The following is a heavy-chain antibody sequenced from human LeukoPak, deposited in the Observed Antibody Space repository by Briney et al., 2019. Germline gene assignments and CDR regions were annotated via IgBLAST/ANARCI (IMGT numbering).Heavy chain of an antibody. V-gene: IGHV3-7*01. CDR1: GFTFSSYW. CDR3: ARFIAAPYYFDY. CDR2: IKQDGSEK. J-gene: IGHJ4*02. D-gene: IGHD6-13*01. Sequence: GGSLRLSCAASGFTFSSYWMSWVRQAPGKGLEWVANIKQDGSEKNSVDSVKGRFTISRDNAKNSLYLQMNSLRAEDTAVYYCARFIAAPYYFDYWGRGTLVTVSS.